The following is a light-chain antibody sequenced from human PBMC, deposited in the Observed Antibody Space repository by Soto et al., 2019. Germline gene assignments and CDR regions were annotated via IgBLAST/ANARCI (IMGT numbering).Light chain of an antibody. CDR1: QGISSG. J-gene: IGKJ5*01. V-gene: IGKV1D-12*01. Sequence: DIQMTQSPSSVSASVGDRVTITCRASQGISSGLAWYQQKRGKAPKLLIYAASSLQSGVPSRFSGSGSGTDFTLTTSSLQPEDFSTYYCQQANSFPITFGQGTRLEIK. CDR2: AAS. CDR3: QQANSFPIT.